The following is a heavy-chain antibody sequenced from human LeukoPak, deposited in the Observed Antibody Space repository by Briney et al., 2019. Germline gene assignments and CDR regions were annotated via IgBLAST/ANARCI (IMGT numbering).Heavy chain of an antibody. Sequence: GRCLRLSCAVSGLIFSINYMTWVRQAPTKGREWVSVIYSGDTTYYADAVKGRFSISRDNSKNTLYLQMNSLRAEDTAVYYCARHDYGRSGFDYWGQGTLVTVSS. J-gene: IGHJ4*02. D-gene: IGHD3-16*01. CDR1: GLIFSINY. V-gene: IGHV3-66*04. CDR2: IYSGDTT. CDR3: ARHDYGRSGFDY.